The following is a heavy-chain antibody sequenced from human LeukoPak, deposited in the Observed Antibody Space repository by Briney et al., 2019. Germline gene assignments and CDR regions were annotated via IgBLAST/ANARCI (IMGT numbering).Heavy chain of an antibody. CDR2: IWYDGSYK. V-gene: IGHV3-30*02. CDR3: AKPRSSPYNYFDY. CDR1: GFTFSSHG. D-gene: IGHD6-6*01. J-gene: IGHJ4*02. Sequence: GGSLRLSCAASGFTFSSHGFHWVRQAPGKGLEWVALIWYDGSYKCYADSVKGRFSVSKDNSKSTLYLQMNSLRAEDTAVYYCAKPRSSPYNYFDYWGQGTLVTVSS.